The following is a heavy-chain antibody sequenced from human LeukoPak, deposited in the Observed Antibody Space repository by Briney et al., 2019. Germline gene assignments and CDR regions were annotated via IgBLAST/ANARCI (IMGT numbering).Heavy chain of an antibody. Sequence: ASVKVSCMASGYTFTGFYVHWVRQAPGQGLEWMRRINPNSGDTNYAQKFLARVTMTRDTSISTAFMELTRLRSDDTAVYYCARVGYYDGSGYLDYWGQGTLVPVSS. J-gene: IGHJ4*02. D-gene: IGHD3-22*01. CDR3: ARVGYYDGSGYLDY. V-gene: IGHV1-2*06. CDR2: INPNSGDT. CDR1: GYTFTGFY.